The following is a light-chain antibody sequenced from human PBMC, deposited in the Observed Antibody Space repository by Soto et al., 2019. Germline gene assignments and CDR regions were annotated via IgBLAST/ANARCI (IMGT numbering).Light chain of an antibody. J-gene: IGLJ1*01. CDR1: SSDVGGHNH. V-gene: IGLV2-14*01. CDR3: NSYTSSSTHV. CDR2: EVG. Sequence: QSALTQPASVSGSPGQSITISCTGSSSDVGGHNHVSWYQQHPGKAPKLIIYEVGNRPSGVSNRFSGSKSGNTASLTISGFQAEDAADYYCNSYTSSSTHVFGTGTKLTVL.